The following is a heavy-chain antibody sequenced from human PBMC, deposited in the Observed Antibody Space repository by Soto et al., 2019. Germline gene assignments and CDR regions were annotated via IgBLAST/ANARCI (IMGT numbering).Heavy chain of an antibody. CDR2: ISGSGGST. J-gene: IGHJ3*02. CDR1: GFTFSSYA. Sequence: PGGSLRLSCVASGFTFSSYAMSWVRQAPGKGLEWVSAISGSGGSTYYADSVKGRFTISRDNSKNTLYLQMNSLRAEDTAVYYCAKDGSKYSYGLSDAFDIWGQGTMVTVSS. V-gene: IGHV3-23*01. D-gene: IGHD5-18*01. CDR3: AKDGSKYSYGLSDAFDI.